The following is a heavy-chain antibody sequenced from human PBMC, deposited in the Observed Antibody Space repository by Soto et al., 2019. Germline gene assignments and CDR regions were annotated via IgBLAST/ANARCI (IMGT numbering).Heavy chain of an antibody. D-gene: IGHD3-16*01. J-gene: IGHJ4*02. CDR2: IWFDGSNK. CDR1: GSIFTGYG. CDR3: GGDGIGETTSGGNLDY. Sequence: QVHLVESGGGVAQPGRSLRLSCAASGSIFTGYGMHWVRQAPGKGLEWVAVIWFDGSNKYYADSVKGRFTISRDNSKKFFYLKITSRGAEDRVVYYWGGDGIGETTSGGNLDYGGQEPLAPAS. V-gene: IGHV3-33*01.